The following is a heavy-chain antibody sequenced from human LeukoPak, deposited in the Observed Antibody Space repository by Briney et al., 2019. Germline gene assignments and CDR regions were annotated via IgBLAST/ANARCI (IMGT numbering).Heavy chain of an antibody. D-gene: IGHD2/OR15-2a*01. CDR1: ASTFNTYA. J-gene: IGHJ3*01. CDR3: ASSFWDAFDV. Sequence: GGALRLSCAASASTFNTYAMNWVRQAPGKRLEWVSKISSSGRTTNCADSVKGRFTISRDNANNSLFLQMNNLKGEDTAVYYCASSFWDAFDVWGQGKMVTVS. V-gene: IGHV3-48*03. CDR2: ISSSGRTT.